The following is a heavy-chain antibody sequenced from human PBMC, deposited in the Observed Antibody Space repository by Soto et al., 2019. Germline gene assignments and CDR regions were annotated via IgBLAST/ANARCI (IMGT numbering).Heavy chain of an antibody. CDR1: GGSLSRSRYY. D-gene: IGHD3-3*01. V-gene: IGHV4-39*01. CDR2: IYYSGST. CDR3: AISYYDFWSGYPTSRQFDY. Sequence: SETLSLTCTVSGGSLSRSRYYWGWIRQPPGKGLEWIGSIYYSGSTYYNPSLKSRVTISVDTSKNQFYLKLSSVTAADTAVYYCAISYYDFWSGYPTSRQFDYTGQGTRVTVS. J-gene: IGHJ4*02.